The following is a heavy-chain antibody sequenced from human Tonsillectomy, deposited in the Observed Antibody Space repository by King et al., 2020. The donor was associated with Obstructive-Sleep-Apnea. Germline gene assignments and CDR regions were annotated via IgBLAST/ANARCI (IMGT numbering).Heavy chain of an antibody. J-gene: IGHJ6*02. D-gene: IGHD5-24*01. CDR3: ARVTWRPYYYGMDV. V-gene: IGHV4-4*02. CDR2: IHHSGST. CDR1: GGSISSTNW. Sequence: QLQESGPGLVKPSGTLSLTCAVSGGSISSTNWWSWVRQSPGKGLRWIGEIHHSGSTNYNPSPKSRVTISVDKSKNQFSRKLNSVTAADTAVYYCARVTWRPYYYGMDVWGQGTTVTVSS.